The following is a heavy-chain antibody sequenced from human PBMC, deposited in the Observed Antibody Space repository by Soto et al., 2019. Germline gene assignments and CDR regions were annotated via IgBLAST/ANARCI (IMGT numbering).Heavy chain of an antibody. J-gene: IGHJ6*02. CDR1: GGSISSGDYY. Sequence: QVQLQESGPGLVKPSQTLSLTCTVSGGSISSGDYYWSWIRQPPGKGLEWIGYIYYSGSTYYNPSLTSRVTISVDPSKNQFSLKLSSVTAADTAVYYCARVGQNDFWSGYYGGDVCGQGTTVTVSS. D-gene: IGHD3-3*01. V-gene: IGHV4-30-4*01. CDR3: ARVGQNDFWSGYYGGDV. CDR2: IYYSGST.